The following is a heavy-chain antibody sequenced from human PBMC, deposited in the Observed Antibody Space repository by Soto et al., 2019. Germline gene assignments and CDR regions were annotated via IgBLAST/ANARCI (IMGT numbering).Heavy chain of an antibody. CDR3: ARDGGVNTGFAKDY. CDR2: IWHDGGNK. Sequence: GGSLRLSCAASGFTFSSYGMHWVRQAPGKGLEWVAFIWHDGGNKFYAESVKGRFTISRDNSKNTLYLRMTSLSAEDTAMYYCARDGGVNTGFAKDYWGQGTLVTVSS. CDR1: GFTFSSYG. D-gene: IGHD2-8*02. V-gene: IGHV3-33*01. J-gene: IGHJ4*02.